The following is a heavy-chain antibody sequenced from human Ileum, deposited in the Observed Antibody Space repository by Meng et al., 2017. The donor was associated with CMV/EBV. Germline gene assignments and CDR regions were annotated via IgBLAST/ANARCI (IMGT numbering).Heavy chain of an antibody. V-gene: IGHV1-69*05. Sequence: QVLLVHAGPEVKKTGSSMKVSCKAPGVTLSDYTVSWVRQAPGQGLEWMGGIILLSRTTRSAQKFQDRVTITTDESASTVYLELRSLTSEDTATYYCASPVYDFWSGYPPFDYWGQGTLVTVSS. CDR1: GVTLSDYT. D-gene: IGHD3-3*01. CDR3: ASPVYDFWSGYPPFDY. CDR2: IILLSRTT. J-gene: IGHJ4*02.